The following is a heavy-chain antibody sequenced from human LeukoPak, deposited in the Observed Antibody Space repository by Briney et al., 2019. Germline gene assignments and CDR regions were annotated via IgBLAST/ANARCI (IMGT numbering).Heavy chain of an antibody. Sequence: SETLSLTCAVYGGSFSGYYWSWIRQPPGKGLEWIGEINHSGSTNYNPSLKSRVTISVDTSKNQFSLKLSSVTAADTAVYYCARGVAGDFWSGYYTGPNWFAPWGQGTLVTVSS. V-gene: IGHV4-34*01. CDR1: GGSFSGYY. CDR3: ARGVAGDFWSGYYTGPNWFAP. D-gene: IGHD3-3*01. CDR2: INHSGST. J-gene: IGHJ5*02.